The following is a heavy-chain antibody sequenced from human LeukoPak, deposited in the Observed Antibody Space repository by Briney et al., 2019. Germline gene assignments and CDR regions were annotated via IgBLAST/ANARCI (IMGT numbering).Heavy chain of an antibody. CDR2: INHSGST. CDR3: ARETGYSSSWYFY. D-gene: IGHD6-13*01. V-gene: IGHV4-34*01. J-gene: IGHJ4*02. Sequence: PSETLSLTCAVYGGSFSGYYWSWIRQPPGKGLEWIGEINHSGSTNYNPSLKSRVTISVDTSKNQFSLKLSSVTAADTAVYYCARETGYSSSWYFYWGQGTLATVSS. CDR1: GGSFSGYY.